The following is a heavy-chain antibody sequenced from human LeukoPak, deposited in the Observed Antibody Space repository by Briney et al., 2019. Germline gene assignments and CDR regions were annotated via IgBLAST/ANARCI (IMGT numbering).Heavy chain of an antibody. D-gene: IGHD5-18*01. CDR3: TTSTGHSSIPYGMDV. CDR1: GFTFSNAW. Sequence: AGGSLRLSCAASGFTFSNAWMSWVRQAPGKGLEWVGRIKSKTDGGTTDYAAPVKGRFTISRDDSKNTLYLQMNSLKTEDTAVYYCTTSTGHSSIPYGMDVWGQGTTVTVSS. V-gene: IGHV3-15*01. CDR2: IKSKTDGGTT. J-gene: IGHJ6*02.